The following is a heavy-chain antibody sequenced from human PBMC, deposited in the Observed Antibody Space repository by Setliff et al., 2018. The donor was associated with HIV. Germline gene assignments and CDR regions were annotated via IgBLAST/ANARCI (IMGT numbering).Heavy chain of an antibody. J-gene: IGHJ6*03. Sequence: KTGGSLRLSCAASDFTFNNAWMHWVRQPPGKGLEWVGRIKSKDDGGTINYAAPVKGRFAISRDDSKNTLFLQMNSLITEDTAVYYCVTLGTLYYYYYMDVWGKGTTVTVSS. CDR1: DFTFNNAW. CDR3: VTLGTLYYYYYMDV. V-gene: IGHV3-15*07. D-gene: IGHD3-3*02. CDR2: IKSKDDGGTI.